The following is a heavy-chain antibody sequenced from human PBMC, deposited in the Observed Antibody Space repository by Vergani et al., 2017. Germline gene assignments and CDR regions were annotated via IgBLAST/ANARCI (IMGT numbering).Heavy chain of an antibody. CDR1: GASIRSSNYY. J-gene: IGHJ5*02. CDR3: ARGIILTGYYFDP. Sequence: QLQLQESGPGLVKPSATLSLTCSVSGASIRSSNYYWGWIRQPPGKGLEWIASIYYSGSTYYNPSLKSRVTISVDTSKNQFSLKLSSVTAADTAVYYCARGIILTGYYFDPWGQGTLVTVSS. CDR2: IYYSGST. V-gene: IGHV4-39*01. D-gene: IGHD3-9*01.